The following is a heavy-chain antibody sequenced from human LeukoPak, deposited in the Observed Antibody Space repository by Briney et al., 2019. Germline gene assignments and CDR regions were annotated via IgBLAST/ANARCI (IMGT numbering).Heavy chain of an antibody. J-gene: IGHJ6*02. Sequence: SETLSLTCTVSGGSISSYYWSWIRQPPGKGLEWIGYIYYSGSTNYNPSLKSRVTISVDTSKNQFSLKLSSVTAADTAVYYCARLRPGSWPRYYYYYGMDVWGQGTTVTVSS. CDR3: ARLRPGSWPRYYYYYGMDV. CDR2: IYYSGST. D-gene: IGHD6-13*01. CDR1: GGSISSYY. V-gene: IGHV4-59*08.